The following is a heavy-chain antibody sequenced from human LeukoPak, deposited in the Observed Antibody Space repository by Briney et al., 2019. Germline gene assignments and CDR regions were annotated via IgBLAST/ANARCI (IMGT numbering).Heavy chain of an antibody. CDR3: ASDLIVGATHFDN. J-gene: IGHJ4*02. Sequence: GGSLRLSCAASGFTFSSYWMSWVRQAPGKGLEWVANIKQDGSEKYYVDSVKGRFTISRDNAKNSLYLQMNSLRTEDTAVYYCASDLIVGATHFDNWGQGTPVTVSS. D-gene: IGHD1-26*01. CDR1: GFTFSSYW. CDR2: IKQDGSEK. V-gene: IGHV3-7*01.